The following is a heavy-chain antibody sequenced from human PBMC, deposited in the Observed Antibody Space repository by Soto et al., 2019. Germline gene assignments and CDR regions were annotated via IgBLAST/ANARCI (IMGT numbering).Heavy chain of an antibody. J-gene: IGHJ6*02. D-gene: IGHD6-13*01. CDR1: GFTFSSYA. CDR2: ISYDGSNK. Sequence: QVQLVESGGGVVQPGRSLRLSCAASGFTFSSYAMHWVRQAPGKGLEWVAVISYDGSNKYYADSVKGRFTISRDNSKNTLYLQMNSLRAEDTAVYYCARDLSSSWVLYYYYGMDVWGQGTTVTVSS. CDR3: ARDLSSSWVLYYYYGMDV. V-gene: IGHV3-30-3*01.